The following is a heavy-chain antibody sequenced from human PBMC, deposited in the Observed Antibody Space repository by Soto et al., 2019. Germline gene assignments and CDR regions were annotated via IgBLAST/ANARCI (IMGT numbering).Heavy chain of an antibody. V-gene: IGHV4-59*01. D-gene: IGHD6-19*01. CDR1: GGSISSYH. Sequence: PSETLSLTCTVSGGSISSYHWTWIRQPPGKGLEWIGYVYSSGSTNYNPSLKSRVTISVDTSKNQFSPKLTSVTAADTAVYYCARSRYTSGWWTPPFDYWGQGTLVTVSS. J-gene: IGHJ4*02. CDR2: VYSSGST. CDR3: ARSRYTSGWWTPPFDY.